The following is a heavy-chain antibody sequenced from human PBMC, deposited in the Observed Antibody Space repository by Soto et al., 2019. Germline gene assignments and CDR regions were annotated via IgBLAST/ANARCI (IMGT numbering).Heavy chain of an antibody. V-gene: IGHV3-23*01. J-gene: IGHJ5*02. CDR2: MSGSGGST. Sequence: PGESLRLSCAASGFTFSSYAMSWVRRAPGQGLEWVSAMSGSGGSTYYADSVNGRFTISRDNSKNTLYLQMHSLIAEDTAVYYCEKHSSSGWFAPWGQGPRVTVS. CDR1: GFTFSSYA. CDR3: EKHSSSGWFAP. D-gene: IGHD6-6*01.